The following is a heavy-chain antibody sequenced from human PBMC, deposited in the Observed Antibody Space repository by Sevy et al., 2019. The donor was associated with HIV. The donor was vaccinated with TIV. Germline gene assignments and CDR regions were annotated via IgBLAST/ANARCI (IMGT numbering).Heavy chain of an antibody. V-gene: IGHV4-31*03. Sequence: SETLSLTCTVSGDSISNGEYYWTWIRQHPGKGLEWIGYIYYTGSTYYHPSLESRVTMSVDMAKNQFSLKLTSVTAADTAMYYCARGDTVLPTGGFDIWGRGTLVTVSS. CDR2: IYYTGST. CDR1: GDSISNGEYY. CDR3: ARGDTVLPTGGFDI. J-gene: IGHJ2*01. D-gene: IGHD2-8*02.